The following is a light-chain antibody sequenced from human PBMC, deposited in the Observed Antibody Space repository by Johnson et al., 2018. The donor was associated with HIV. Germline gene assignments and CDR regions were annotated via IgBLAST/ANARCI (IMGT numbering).Light chain of an antibody. V-gene: IGLV1-51*01. CDR2: DNN. J-gene: IGLJ1*01. CDR3: RTWDSSLSASV. CDR1: SSNIGNNY. Sequence: QSVLTQPPSVSAAPGQKITVSCSGSSSNIGNNYVSWYQQLPGTAPKLLIYDNNKRPSGIPDRFSGSKSGTSATLGITGLQTGDEADYYCRTWDSSLSASVFGTGTKVTFL.